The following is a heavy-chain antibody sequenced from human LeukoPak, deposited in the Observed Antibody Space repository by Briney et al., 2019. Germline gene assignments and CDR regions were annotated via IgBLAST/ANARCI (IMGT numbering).Heavy chain of an antibody. V-gene: IGHV3-7*01. CDR2: INQDGSAT. J-gene: IGHJ4*02. Sequence: GGGPGLSFAAPGFTFRTYLVRWVRPAPGKGGEGVANINQDGSATNYVDSAKGRFIVSRDNAKNSVFLQMSSLRAEDTAVYYCAIAAGWEQAYWGQGTLVAVSS. D-gene: IGHD1-26*01. CDR1: GFTFRTYL. CDR3: AIAAGWEQAY.